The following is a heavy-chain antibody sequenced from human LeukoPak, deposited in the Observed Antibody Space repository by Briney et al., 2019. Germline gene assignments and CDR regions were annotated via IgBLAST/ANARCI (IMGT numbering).Heavy chain of an antibody. V-gene: IGHV3-53*01. CDR3: ARGLIKNNAFDI. D-gene: IGHD1/OR15-1a*01. J-gene: IGHJ3*02. Sequence: GGSLRLSCAASGFTVSSNYMSWVRQAPGKGLGWVSVIYSGGSTYYADSVKGRFTISRDNSKNTLYLQMNSLRAEDTAVYYCARGLIKNNAFDIWGQGTMVTVSS. CDR2: IYSGGST. CDR1: GFTVSSNY.